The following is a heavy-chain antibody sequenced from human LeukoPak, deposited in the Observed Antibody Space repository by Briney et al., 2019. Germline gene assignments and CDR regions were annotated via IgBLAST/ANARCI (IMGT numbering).Heavy chain of an antibody. D-gene: IGHD3-10*01. J-gene: IGHJ4*02. CDR2: ISGSGGST. CDR3: AKDEYGSGRYDY. Sequence: PGGSLRLSCAASGFTFSSYAMSWVRQAPGKGLEWVSAISGSGGSTYYADSVKGRFTISRDNPKNTLYLQMNSLRAEDTAVYYCAKDEYGSGRYDYWGQGTLVTVSS. V-gene: IGHV3-23*01. CDR1: GFTFSSYA.